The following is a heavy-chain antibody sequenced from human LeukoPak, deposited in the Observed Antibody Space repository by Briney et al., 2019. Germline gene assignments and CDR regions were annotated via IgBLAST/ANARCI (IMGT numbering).Heavy chain of an antibody. CDR1: GGTFSSYA. CDR3: ARDLSSYYYDSSGYSVFDY. Sequence: SVKVSCKASGGTFSSYAVSWVRQAPGQGLEWMGRIIPILGIANYAQKFQGRVTITADKSTSTAYMELSSLRSDDTAVYYCARDLSSYYYDSSGYSVFDYWGQGTLVTVSS. J-gene: IGHJ4*02. V-gene: IGHV1-69*04. CDR2: IIPILGIA. D-gene: IGHD3-22*01.